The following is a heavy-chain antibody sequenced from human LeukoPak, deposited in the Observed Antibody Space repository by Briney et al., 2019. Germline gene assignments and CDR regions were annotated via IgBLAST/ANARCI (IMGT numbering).Heavy chain of an antibody. D-gene: IGHD5-12*01. CDR2: NNGDGSAT. CDR1: GFILSDYW. J-gene: IGHJ5*02. Sequence: PGGSLRLSCVASGFILSDYWMYWVRHAPGKGLMYISRNNGDGSATNYADVVKGRFTMSRDNGKNTLYLQMNSLRAEDTAIYYCARDPRNIGLAPWGQGTLVTVSS. V-gene: IGHV3-74*01. CDR3: ARDPRNIGLAP.